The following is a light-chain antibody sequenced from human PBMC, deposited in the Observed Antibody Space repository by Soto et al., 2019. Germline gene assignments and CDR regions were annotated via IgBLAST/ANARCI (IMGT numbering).Light chain of an antibody. Sequence: EIVLTQSPGTLSLSPGERATLSCRASQSVNNNYLAWYQQKPGQAPRLYIYGASTRATGIPDRLSGSGSGTDFTLTISRLEPEDFAVYYCQQYGSTPLTFGGGTKVEIK. CDR1: QSVNNNY. J-gene: IGKJ4*01. CDR3: QQYGSTPLT. CDR2: GAS. V-gene: IGKV3-20*01.